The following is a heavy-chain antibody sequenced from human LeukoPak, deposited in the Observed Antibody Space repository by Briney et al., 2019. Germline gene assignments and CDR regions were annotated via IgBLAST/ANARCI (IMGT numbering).Heavy chain of an antibody. D-gene: IGHD3-10*01. V-gene: IGHV3-74*01. CDR2: INPDGTTT. CDR3: ARDLVRGAYDY. Sequence: GGSLRLSCAASGFTFSSYWMHWVRHPLGKGLVWVSRINPDGTTTNYADSVKGRFTISRDNAKNTLYLQMNSLRAEDTAVYYCARDLVRGAYDYWGQGILVTVSS. CDR1: GFTFSSYW. J-gene: IGHJ4*02.